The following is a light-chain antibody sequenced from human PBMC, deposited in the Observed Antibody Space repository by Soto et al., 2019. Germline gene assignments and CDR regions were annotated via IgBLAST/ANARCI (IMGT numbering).Light chain of an antibody. Sequence: QSVLTQPPSASGTPGQGVTISCSGSNSNIGSNPVHWYQQFPGTAPKVLIYSNYQRPSGVPDRFSGSKSGTSASLAISGLQSEDEADYYCAAWDDRLSDLLFGGGTKVTVL. CDR3: AAWDDRLSDLL. J-gene: IGLJ2*01. V-gene: IGLV1-44*01. CDR2: SNY. CDR1: NSNIGSNP.